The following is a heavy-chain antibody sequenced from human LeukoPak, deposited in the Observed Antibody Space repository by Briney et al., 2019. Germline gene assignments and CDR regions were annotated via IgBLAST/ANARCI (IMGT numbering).Heavy chain of an antibody. J-gene: IGHJ5*02. CDR1: GGTFSSYA. Sequence: GASVKVSCKASGGTFSSYAISWVRQAPGQGLEWMGGIIPIFGTANYAQKFQGRVTITADESTNTAYMELSSLRSEDTAVYYCARGGGSCYSCWFDPWGQEPWSPSPQ. CDR3: ARGGGSCYSCWFDP. D-gene: IGHD2-15*01. CDR2: IIPIFGTA. V-gene: IGHV1-69*13.